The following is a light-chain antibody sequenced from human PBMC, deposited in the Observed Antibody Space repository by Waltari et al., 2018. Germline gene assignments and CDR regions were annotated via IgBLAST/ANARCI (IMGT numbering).Light chain of an antibody. CDR1: QSISRH. J-gene: IGKJ4*01. V-gene: IGKV3-15*01. Sequence: EIVMTQSPATLSVSPGERATLSCRASQSISRHLAWYQQKPGQAPRLLIYGASTRATDVPVRFSGSGSGTEFTLTISSLQSEDFAVYYCQQYNEWPPLTFGGGTKVEIK. CDR3: QQYNEWPPLT. CDR2: GAS.